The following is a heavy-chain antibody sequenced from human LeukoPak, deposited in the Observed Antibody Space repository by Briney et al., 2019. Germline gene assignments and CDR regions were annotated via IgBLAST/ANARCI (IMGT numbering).Heavy chain of an antibody. J-gene: IGHJ5*02. D-gene: IGHD3-3*01. Sequence: SETLSLTCTVSGGSISGQYWSWIRQPPGRGLEWIGYVSYSGTTKYNPSLKSRVTISVDTSKNRFSLKVNSMTAADTSVYYCARLRFLEWLFPWFDPWGQGTLITVSS. CDR2: VSYSGTT. V-gene: IGHV4-59*08. CDR3: ARLRFLEWLFPWFDP. CDR1: GGSISGQY.